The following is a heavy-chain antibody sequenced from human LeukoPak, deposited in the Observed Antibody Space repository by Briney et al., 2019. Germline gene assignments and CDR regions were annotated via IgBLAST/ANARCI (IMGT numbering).Heavy chain of an antibody. J-gene: IGHJ5*02. CDR1: GWSFNDYY. CDR3: ARGQVPAARGHNWFDP. V-gene: IGHV4-34*01. CDR2: INARGDT. D-gene: IGHD2-2*01. Sequence: PSETLSLTCAVYGWSFNDYYWNWIRQPPGKGLEWIGEINARGDTNDNPSLKSRVTISVDTSKNQFSLSLSSMSASGTAVYYCARGQVPAARGHNWFDPWGQGTLVTVSS.